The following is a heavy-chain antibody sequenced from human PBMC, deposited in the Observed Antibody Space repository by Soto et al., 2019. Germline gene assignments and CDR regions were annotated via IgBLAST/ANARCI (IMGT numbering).Heavy chain of an antibody. CDR3: ATDFRYYGSGSNRGAFDI. CDR2: FDPEDGET. Sequence: ASVKVSCKVSGYTLTELSMHWVRQAPGKGLEWMGGFDPEDGETIYAQKFQGRVTMTEDTSTDTAYMELSSLRSEDTAVYYCATDFRYYGSGSNRGAFDIWGKGTMVTVSS. D-gene: IGHD3-10*01. CDR1: GYTLTELS. J-gene: IGHJ3*02. V-gene: IGHV1-24*01.